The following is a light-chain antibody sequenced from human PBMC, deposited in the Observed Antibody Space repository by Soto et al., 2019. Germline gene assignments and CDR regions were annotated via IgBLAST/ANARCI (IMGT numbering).Light chain of an antibody. J-gene: IGKJ2*01. V-gene: IGKV4-1*01. Sequence: DIVMTQSPDSLAVSLGERATINCKYSQSVLYSSNNNNYLAWYQQKPGQPPKLLIYWASTRESGVPDRFSGSGSGTDFTLTIRSLQAEDVAVYYFQQYYSTPYTFGQGTKLEIK. CDR2: WAS. CDR3: QQYYSTPYT. CDR1: QSVLYSSNNNNY.